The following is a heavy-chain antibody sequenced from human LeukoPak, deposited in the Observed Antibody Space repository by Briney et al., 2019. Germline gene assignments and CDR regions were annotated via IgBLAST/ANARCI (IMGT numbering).Heavy chain of an antibody. V-gene: IGHV3-30-3*01. CDR2: ISYDGSNK. CDR3: ASWSSRSWEFDY. CDR1: GFTFSSYA. D-gene: IGHD1-26*01. J-gene: IGHJ4*02. Sequence: GGSLRLSCAASGFTFSSYAMHWVRQAPGKGLEWVAVISYDGSNKYYADSVKGRFTISRDNSKNTLYLQMNSLRAEDTAVYYCASWSSRSWEFDYWGQGTLVTVSS.